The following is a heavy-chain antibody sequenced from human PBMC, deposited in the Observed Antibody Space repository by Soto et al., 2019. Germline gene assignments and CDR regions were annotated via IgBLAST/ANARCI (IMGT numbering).Heavy chain of an antibody. J-gene: IGHJ4*02. CDR1: GFSFSNSG. Sequence: EVQLVESGGGLVQPGGSLRLSCVTSGFSFSNSGMSWVRQAPGKGLDWVSGISGNGRNTYYTDSVKGRFLVSRDNSGNTLFLQMNSLRAEDTAIYFCAKNGLSNSPSAIDSWGQGTLVTVSS. CDR3: AKNGLSNSPSAIDS. V-gene: IGHV3-23*04. D-gene: IGHD1-1*01. CDR2: ISGNGRNT.